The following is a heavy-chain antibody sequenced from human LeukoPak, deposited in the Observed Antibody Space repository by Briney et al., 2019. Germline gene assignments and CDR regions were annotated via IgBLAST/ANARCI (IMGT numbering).Heavy chain of an antibody. D-gene: IGHD6-13*01. J-gene: IGHJ4*02. CDR2: ISGSGGST. V-gene: IGHV3-23*01. Sequence: QAGGSLRLSCAASGFTFSSYAMSWVRQAPGKGLEWVSAISGSGGSTYYADSVKGRFTISRDNSKNTLYLQMNSLRAEDTAVYYCAKDPTLAIYSSSWYYFDYWGQGTLVTVSS. CDR1: GFTFSSYA. CDR3: AKDPTLAIYSSSWYYFDY.